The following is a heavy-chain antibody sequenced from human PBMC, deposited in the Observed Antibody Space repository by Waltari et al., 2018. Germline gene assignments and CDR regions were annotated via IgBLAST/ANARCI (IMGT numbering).Heavy chain of an antibody. Sequence: EVQLVESGGGLVQPGRSLRLSCAASGFTFDDYAMHWVRQAPGKGLEWVSGISWNSGSIGYADSVKGRFTISRDNAKNSLYLQMNSLRAEDMALYYCAKDQHRFGWYGAFDIWGQGTMVTVSS. CDR2: ISWNSGSI. D-gene: IGHD6-19*01. CDR1: GFTFDDYA. CDR3: AKDQHRFGWYGAFDI. J-gene: IGHJ3*02. V-gene: IGHV3-9*03.